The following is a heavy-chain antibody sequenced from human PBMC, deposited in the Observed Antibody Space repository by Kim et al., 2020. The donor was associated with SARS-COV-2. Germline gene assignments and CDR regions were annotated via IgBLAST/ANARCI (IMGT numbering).Heavy chain of an antibody. D-gene: IGHD6-13*01. V-gene: IGHV1-69*01. J-gene: IGHJ3*02. CDR3: ARENSSSWSGDAFDI. Sequence: AQKFQGRVKISAAESTSTAYMELSSLRSEDTAVYYCARENSSSWSGDAFDIWGQGTIVTVSS.